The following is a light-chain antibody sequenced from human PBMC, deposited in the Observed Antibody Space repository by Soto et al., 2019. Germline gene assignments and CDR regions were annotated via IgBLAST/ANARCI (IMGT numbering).Light chain of an antibody. CDR2: QDS. V-gene: IGLV3-1*01. J-gene: IGLJ1*01. CDR1: KLGDKY. Sequence: SYELTQPPSVSVSPGQTASITCSGDKLGDKYACWYQQKPGQSPVLVIYQDSKRPSGIPERFSGSNSGNTATLTISGTQAMDEADYYCLAWDSSTAIFGTGTQLTVL. CDR3: LAWDSSTAI.